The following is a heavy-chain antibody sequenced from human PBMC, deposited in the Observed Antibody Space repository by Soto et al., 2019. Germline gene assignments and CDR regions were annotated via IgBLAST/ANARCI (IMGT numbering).Heavy chain of an antibody. Sequence: QVQLQESGPGLVKASGTLSLTCAVSGASFTTGHWWTWVRQSPGKGLEWIGEIYQSGITNYNPSLSSSLTFSMDKSKNHYSLKLTSVTAADTALYYCARGFSFSDSPGDDRIYFYYGLDVWGQGTTVTISS. CDR1: GASFTTGHW. D-gene: IGHD3-22*01. V-gene: IGHV4-4*02. CDR2: IYQSGIT. CDR3: ARGFSFSDSPGDDRIYFYYGLDV. J-gene: IGHJ6*02.